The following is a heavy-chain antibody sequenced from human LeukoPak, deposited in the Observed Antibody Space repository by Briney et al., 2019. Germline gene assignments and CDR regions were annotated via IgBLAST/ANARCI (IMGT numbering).Heavy chain of an antibody. CDR2: MSPNSGDT. V-gene: IGHV1-8*01. CDR3: ARGPPNWGYDY. Sequence: EASVKVSCKASGYTFTSYDFNWVRQATGQRPEWMGWMSPNSGDTGYAQKFQDRVTMTRNTSLSTAYMELSSLRSDDTAVYYCARGPPNWGYDYWGPGTLVTVSS. D-gene: IGHD7-27*01. CDR1: GYTFTSYD. J-gene: IGHJ4*02.